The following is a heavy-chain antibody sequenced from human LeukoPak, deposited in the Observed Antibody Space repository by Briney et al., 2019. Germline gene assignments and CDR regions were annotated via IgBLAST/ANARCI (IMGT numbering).Heavy chain of an antibody. CDR2: IYYSGST. Sequence: SETPSLTCTVSGGSISSSSSYWGWIRQPPGKGLEWIGSIYYSGSTYYNPSLKSRVTISVDTSKNQFSLKLSSVSAADTAVYYCARHQKNSSGWYGNFDYWGQGTLVTVSS. CDR1: GGSISSSSSY. D-gene: IGHD6-19*01. V-gene: IGHV4-39*01. J-gene: IGHJ4*02. CDR3: ARHQKNSSGWYGNFDY.